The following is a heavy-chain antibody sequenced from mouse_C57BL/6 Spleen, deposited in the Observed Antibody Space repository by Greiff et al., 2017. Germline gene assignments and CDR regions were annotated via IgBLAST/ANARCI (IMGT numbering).Heavy chain of an antibody. D-gene: IGHD1-1*01. CDR3: ACYYYGSSYDWYFDV. Sequence: QVQLKQSGAELARPGASVKMSCKASGYTFTSYTMHWVNQRPGQGLEWIGYINPSSGYTKYNQKFKDKATLTADKSSSTAYMQLSSLTSEDSAVYYCACYYYGSSYDWYFDVWGTGTTVTVSS. J-gene: IGHJ1*03. CDR2: INPSSGYT. CDR1: GYTFTSYT. V-gene: IGHV1-4*01.